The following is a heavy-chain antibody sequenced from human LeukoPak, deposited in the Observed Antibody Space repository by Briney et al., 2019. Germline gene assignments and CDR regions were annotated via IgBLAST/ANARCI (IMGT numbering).Heavy chain of an antibody. CDR1: GFTLSSYW. V-gene: IGHV3-74*01. CDR3: ARDYGGNQDY. D-gene: IGHD4-23*01. CDR2: INPDGSTT. J-gene: IGHJ4*02. Sequence: QPGGSLRLSCAASGFTLSSYWIHWVRQAPGEGLVWVSRINPDGSTTTYADSVKGRFTISWDNAKNTLYLQMNSLRAEDTAVYYCARDYGGNQDYWGQGILVTVSS.